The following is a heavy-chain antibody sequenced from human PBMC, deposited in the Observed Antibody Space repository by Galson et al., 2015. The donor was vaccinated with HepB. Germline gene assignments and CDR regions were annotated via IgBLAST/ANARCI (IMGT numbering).Heavy chain of an antibody. V-gene: IGHV3-30-3*01. D-gene: IGHD2-2*01. CDR3: AVWFSTSCYAAENFQH. Sequence: SLRLSCAASGFTFNNYAINWVRQAPGKGLERVAVISYDGINKWYADSVKGRFTISRDNSKNTVYLQINSLRAEDTAVYFCAVWFSTSCYAAENFQHWGQGTLDTGSS. J-gene: IGHJ1*01. CDR1: GFTFNNYA. CDR2: ISYDGINK.